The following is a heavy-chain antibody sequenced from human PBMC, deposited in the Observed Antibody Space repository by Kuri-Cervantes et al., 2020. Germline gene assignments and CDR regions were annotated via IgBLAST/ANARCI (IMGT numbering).Heavy chain of an antibody. CDR2: INSDGSST. V-gene: IGHV3-74*01. D-gene: IGHD3-10*01. Sequence: GESLKISCAASGFTFSGYWMHWVRQAPGKGLVWVSRINSDGSSTSYADSVKGRFTISRDNSKNTLYLQMNSLRAEDTAVYYCAKDPRPIYYGSDGMDVWGQGTTVTVSS. CDR1: GFTFSGYW. J-gene: IGHJ6*02. CDR3: AKDPRPIYYGSDGMDV.